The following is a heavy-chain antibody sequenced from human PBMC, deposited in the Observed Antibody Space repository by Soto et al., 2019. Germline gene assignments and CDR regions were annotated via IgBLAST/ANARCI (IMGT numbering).Heavy chain of an antibody. V-gene: IGHV3-15*01. CDR3: TTDLRPVLRFLEWSRPYWN. CDR2: IKSKTDGGTT. Sequence: EVQLVESGGGLVKPGGSLRLSCAASGFTFSNAWMSWVRQAPGKGLEWVGRIKSKTDGGTTDYAAPVKGRFTISREDSKNTLYLQMNSLKTEDTAVYYCTTDLRPVLRFLEWSRPYWNWGQGTLVTVSS. CDR1: GFTFSNAW. D-gene: IGHD3-3*01. J-gene: IGHJ4*02.